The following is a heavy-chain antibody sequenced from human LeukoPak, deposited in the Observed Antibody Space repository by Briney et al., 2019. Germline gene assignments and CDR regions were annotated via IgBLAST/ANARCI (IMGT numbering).Heavy chain of an antibody. Sequence: GGSLRLSCAASGFTFSSYAMSWVRQAPGKGLEWVSTISGSGGSTYYADSVKGRFTISRDNSKNTLYLQMNSLRAEDTAVYYCAKDVRPFYYDSSGCNYWGQGTLVTVSS. CDR2: ISGSGGST. D-gene: IGHD3-22*01. CDR1: GFTFSSYA. J-gene: IGHJ4*02. V-gene: IGHV3-23*01. CDR3: AKDVRPFYYDSSGCNY.